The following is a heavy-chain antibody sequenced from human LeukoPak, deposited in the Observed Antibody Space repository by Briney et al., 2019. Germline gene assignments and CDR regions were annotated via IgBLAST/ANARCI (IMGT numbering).Heavy chain of an antibody. CDR1: GFTFSTYA. CDR2: MSYDGSNK. J-gene: IGHJ4*02. V-gene: IGHV3-30-3*01. Sequence: GRSLRLSCAASGFTFSTYAMHWVRQAPGEGLEWVAVMSYDGSNKYYADSVKGRFTISRDNSKSTLYLQMNSLRAEDTAVYYCARVAQGPHYFDYWGQGTLVTVSS. CDR3: ARVAQGPHYFDY.